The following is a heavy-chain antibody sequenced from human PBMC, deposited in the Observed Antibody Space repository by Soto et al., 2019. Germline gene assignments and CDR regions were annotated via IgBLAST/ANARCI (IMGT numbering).Heavy chain of an antibody. Sequence: GESLKISCAASGFTFDDYTMHWVRQAPGKGLEWVSLISWDGGSTYYADSVKGRFTISRDNSKNSLYLQMNSLRTEDTALYYCAKDLQWLGYYYYGMDVWGQGTTVTVSS. CDR3: AKDLQWLGYYYYGMDV. CDR1: GFTFDDYT. J-gene: IGHJ6*02. V-gene: IGHV3-43*01. D-gene: IGHD6-19*01. CDR2: ISWDGGST.